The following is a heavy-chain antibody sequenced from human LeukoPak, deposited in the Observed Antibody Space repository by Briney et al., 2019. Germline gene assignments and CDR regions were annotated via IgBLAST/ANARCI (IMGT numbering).Heavy chain of an antibody. Sequence: PGGSLRLSCAASGFTFSSYGMHWVRQAPGKGLEWVAVISYDGSNKYYADSVKGRFTISRDNSKNTLYLQMNSLRAEDTAVYYCAKDRHSSSWSDYYYYMDVWGKGTTVTVSS. V-gene: IGHV3-30*18. CDR2: ISYDGSNK. CDR1: GFTFSSYG. CDR3: AKDRHSSSWSDYYYYMDV. D-gene: IGHD6-13*01. J-gene: IGHJ6*03.